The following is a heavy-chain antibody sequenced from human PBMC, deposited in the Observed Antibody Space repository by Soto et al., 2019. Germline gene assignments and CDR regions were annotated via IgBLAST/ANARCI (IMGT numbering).Heavy chain of an antibody. J-gene: IGHJ1*01. D-gene: IGHD2-21*02. Sequence: PSETLSLTCPVSGGSISSYYWSWIRQPPGKGLEWIGYIYYSGSTNYNPSLQGRVTMTTDTSTSTAYMELRSLRSDDTAVYYCARDNCGGDCYGECFQHWGQGTLVTVSS. CDR1: GGSISSYY. CDR3: ARDNCGGDCYGECFQH. CDR2: IYYSGST. V-gene: IGHV4-59*01.